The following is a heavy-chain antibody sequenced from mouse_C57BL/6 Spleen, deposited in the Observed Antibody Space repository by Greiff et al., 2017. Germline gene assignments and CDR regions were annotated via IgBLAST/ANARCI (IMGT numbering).Heavy chain of an antibody. CDR2: ISSGSSTI. D-gene: IGHD1-1*01. CDR1: GFTFSDYG. J-gene: IGHJ1*03. V-gene: IGHV5-17*01. Sequence: EVQLVESGGGLVKPGGSLKLSCAASGFTFSDYGMHWVRQAPEKGLEWVAYISSGSSTIYYADTVKGRFTISRDNAKNTLFLQMTSLRSEDTAMYYCARTHYYGSAYFDVWGTGTAVTVSS. CDR3: ARTHYYGSAYFDV.